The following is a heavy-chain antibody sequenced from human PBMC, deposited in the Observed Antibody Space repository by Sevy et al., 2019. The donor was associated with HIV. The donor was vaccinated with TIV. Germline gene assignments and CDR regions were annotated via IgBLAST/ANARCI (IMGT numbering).Heavy chain of an antibody. D-gene: IGHD6-19*01. CDR2: VSYDGGAQ. CDR1: GFSVSSHA. J-gene: IGHJ4*02. CDR3: TKDAGYSVGWYPSNY. V-gene: IGHV3-30*04. Sequence: GGSLRLSCAASGFSVSSHAMHWVRLAPGKGLEWVALVSYDGGAQYYVDSVKGRFSISRDNSKNILYLQMNSLRPADTALYYCTKDAGYSVGWYPSNYWGQGTLVTVSS.